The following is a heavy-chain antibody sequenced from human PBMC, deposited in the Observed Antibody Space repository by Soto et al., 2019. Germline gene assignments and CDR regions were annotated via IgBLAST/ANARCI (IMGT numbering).Heavy chain of an antibody. CDR1: GFTFNYHA. CDR2: ISYDGDNK. V-gene: IGHV3-30-3*01. D-gene: IGHD1-1*01. CDR3: ARGTTTSAFSAMDV. J-gene: IGHJ6*02. Sequence: QVQLVESGGGMVQPGRSLRLSCAASGFTFNYHALNWVRQAPGKGLEWVAVISYDGDNKYIAESVKGRFTISRDNSKNTVSLQMNSLRTEDTAMYFCARGTTTSAFSAMDVWGQGTTVTVSS.